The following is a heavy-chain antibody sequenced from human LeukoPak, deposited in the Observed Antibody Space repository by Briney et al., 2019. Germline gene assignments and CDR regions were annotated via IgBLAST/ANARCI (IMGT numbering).Heavy chain of an antibody. CDR3: ARAIGSVTIQRYFDL. D-gene: IGHD4-17*01. CDR2: IYSGGST. CDR1: GFTVSSNY. V-gene: IGHV3-53*01. Sequence: GGSLRLSCAPSGFTVSSNYMSWVRQAPGKGLEWVSLIYSGGSTCYADSVKGRFTISRDNSKNTLYLQMNSLRAEDTAVYYCARAIGSVTIQRYFDLWGRGTLVTVSS. J-gene: IGHJ2*01.